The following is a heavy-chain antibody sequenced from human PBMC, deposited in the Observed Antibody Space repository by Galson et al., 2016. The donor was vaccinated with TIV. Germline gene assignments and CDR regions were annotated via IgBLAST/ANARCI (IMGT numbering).Heavy chain of an antibody. V-gene: IGHV1-46*01. J-gene: IGHJ4*02. CDR1: GYTFTTYY. CDR3: TRDLERLRDY. CDR2: IDPSSGGT. Sequence: SVKVSCKASGYTFTTYYIHWVRQAPGQGLEWMGVIDPSSGGTTYAQKFQARLIMTRDTSTTTVYMDLSSLKSGDTAVDYCTRDLERLRDYWGQGTLVTVSS. D-gene: IGHD1-1*01.